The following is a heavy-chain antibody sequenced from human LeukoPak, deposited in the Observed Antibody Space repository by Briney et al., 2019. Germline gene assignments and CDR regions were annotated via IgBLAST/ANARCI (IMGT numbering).Heavy chain of an antibody. CDR1: GYTFTGYY. Sequence: ASVTVSFKASGYTFTGYYMHWVRQAPGQRLEWMGRINPNSGGTNYAQKFQGRVTMARDTSISTAYMELSRLTSDDTAVYYCARDRGGSGTSCYDYWGQGTLVTVSS. D-gene: IGHD2-2*01. CDR3: ARDRGGSGTSCYDY. J-gene: IGHJ4*02. V-gene: IGHV1-2*06. CDR2: INPNSGGT.